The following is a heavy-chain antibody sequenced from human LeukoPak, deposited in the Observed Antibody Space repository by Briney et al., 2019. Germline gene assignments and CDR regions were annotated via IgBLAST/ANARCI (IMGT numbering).Heavy chain of an antibody. Sequence: VASVXXXCKXSXYTFTGYYXHWVRQAPGQGGEWMGGINPNSGGTNYAQKFQGRVTMTRDTSISTAYMELSRLRSDDTAVYYCARIPLTIFEDYWGQGTLVTVSS. CDR2: INPNSGGT. V-gene: IGHV1-2*02. CDR1: XYTFTGYY. J-gene: IGHJ4*02. CDR3: ARIPLTIFEDY. D-gene: IGHD3-3*01.